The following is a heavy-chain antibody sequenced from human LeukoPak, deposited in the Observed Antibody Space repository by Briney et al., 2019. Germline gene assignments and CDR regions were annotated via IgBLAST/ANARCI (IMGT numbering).Heavy chain of an antibody. CDR3: ARDHRDYYDSSGYYYPLDY. CDR2: ISSSGSTI. D-gene: IGHD3-22*01. J-gene: IGHJ4*02. Sequence: GGSLRLSCAASGFTFSDYYMSWIRQAPGKGLEWVSYISSSGSTIYYADSVKGRFTISRDNAKNSLYLQMNGLRAEDTAVYYCARDHRDYYDSSGYYYPLDYWGQGTLVTVSS. V-gene: IGHV3-11*01. CDR1: GFTFSDYY.